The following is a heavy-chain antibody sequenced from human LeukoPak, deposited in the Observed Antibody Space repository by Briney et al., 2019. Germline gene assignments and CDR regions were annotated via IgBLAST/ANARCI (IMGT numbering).Heavy chain of an antibody. D-gene: IGHD2-15*01. CDR1: GFTFSSYG. V-gene: IGHV3-23*01. Sequence: GGSLRLSCAASGFTFSSYGMSWVRQAPGKGLEWVSAISGSGGSTYYADSVKGRSTISRDNSKNTLYLQMNSLRAEDTAVYYCAKCSGGSCYHFDYWGQGTLVTVSS. J-gene: IGHJ4*02. CDR2: ISGSGGST. CDR3: AKCSGGSCYHFDY.